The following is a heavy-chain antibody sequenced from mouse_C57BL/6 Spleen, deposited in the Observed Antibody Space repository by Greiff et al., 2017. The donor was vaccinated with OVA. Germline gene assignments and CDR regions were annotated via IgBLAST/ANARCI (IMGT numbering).Heavy chain of an antibody. J-gene: IGHJ4*01. D-gene: IGHD2-5*01. CDR3: ARRDSNNTGAMDY. CDR1: GFSLTSYA. V-gene: IGHV2-9-1*01. Sequence: VQGVESGPGLVAPSQSLSITCTVSGFSLTSYAISWVRQPPGKGLEWLGVIWTGGGANYNSALHYRLSISKDNSKRQVFLKMSRLKTEDTARYYCARRDSNNTGAMDYWGQGTSVTVSS. CDR2: IWTGGGA.